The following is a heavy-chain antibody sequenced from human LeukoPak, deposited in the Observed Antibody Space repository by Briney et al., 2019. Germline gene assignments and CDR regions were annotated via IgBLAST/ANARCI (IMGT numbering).Heavy chain of an antibody. CDR3: ARTPNRFDWCRFDI. V-gene: IGHV4-61*01. CDR2: IYYSGST. D-gene: IGHD3-9*01. J-gene: IGHJ3*02. Sequence: SETLSLTCTVSGGSVNSGSYYWSWIRQPPGKGLEWIGYIYYSGSTNYNPSLKSRVTISVDTSKNQFSLKLSSVTAADTAVYYCARTPNRFDWCRFDIWGQGTMVTVSS. CDR1: GGSVNSGSYY.